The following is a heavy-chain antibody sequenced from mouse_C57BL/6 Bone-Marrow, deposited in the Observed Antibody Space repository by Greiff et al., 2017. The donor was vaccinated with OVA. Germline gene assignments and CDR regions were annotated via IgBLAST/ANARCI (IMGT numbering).Heavy chain of an antibody. CDR3: RGEAQSAGFAY. J-gene: IGHJ3*01. D-gene: IGHD6-1*01. Sequence: QVQLQQSGAELVRPGASVTLSCKASGYTFTDYEMHWVKQTPVHGLEWIGAIDPETGGTAYNQKFKGKAILTADKSSSTAYMELRILTSEDSAYYYCRGEAQSAGFAYWGQGTLVTVSA. V-gene: IGHV1-15*01. CDR1: GYTFTDYE. CDR2: IDPETGGT.